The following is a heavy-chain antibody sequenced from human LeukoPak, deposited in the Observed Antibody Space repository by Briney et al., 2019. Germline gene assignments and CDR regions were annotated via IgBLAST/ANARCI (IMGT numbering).Heavy chain of an antibody. CDR3: TREDTTVTTPPDY. CDR2: IRSKAYGGTT. V-gene: IGHV3-49*03. CDR1: GFTFGDYA. Sequence: PGRSLRLSCTASGFTFGDYAMSWFRQAPGKGLEWVGFIRSKAYGGTTEYAASVKGRFTISRDDSKSIAYLQMNSLKTEDTAVYYCTREDTTVTTPPDYWGQGTLVTVSS. D-gene: IGHD4-17*01. J-gene: IGHJ4*02.